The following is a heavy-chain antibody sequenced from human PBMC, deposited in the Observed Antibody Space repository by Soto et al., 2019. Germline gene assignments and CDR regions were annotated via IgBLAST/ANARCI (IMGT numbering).Heavy chain of an antibody. J-gene: IGHJ4*02. D-gene: IGHD2-2*01. V-gene: IGHV4-61*01. Sequence: QVQLQESGPGLVKPSETLSLTCTVSGGSVGGGNYYWSWVRQPPGKGLEWIGYIYYSGSTNYNPSLKSRVTISVDTSKNQCSLKLVSVTAADTAVYFWAGLTLLPSAITDYWGQGTLVTVSS. CDR3: AGLTLLPSAITDY. CDR1: GGSVGGGNYY. CDR2: IYYSGST.